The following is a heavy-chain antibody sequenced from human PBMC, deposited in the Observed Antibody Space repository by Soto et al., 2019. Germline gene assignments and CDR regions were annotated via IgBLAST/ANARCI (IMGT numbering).Heavy chain of an antibody. V-gene: IGHV3-9*01. CDR3: ASRRSGGGHYFGMDV. CDR2: ISWNSGSI. D-gene: IGHD2-15*01. J-gene: IGHJ6*02. CDR1: GFTFDDYA. Sequence: GGSLRLSCAASGFTFDDYAMHWVRQAPGKGLEWVSGISWNSGSIGYADSVKGRFTISRDNAKNSLYLQMNSLRAEDTALYYCASRRSGGGHYFGMDVWGQGTTVTVSS.